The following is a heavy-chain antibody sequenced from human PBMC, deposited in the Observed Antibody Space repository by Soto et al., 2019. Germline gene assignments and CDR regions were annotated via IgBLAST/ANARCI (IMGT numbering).Heavy chain of an antibody. Sequence: SQTLSLTCAISGDSVSSNNAAWNWIRQSPSRGLEWLGRTYYRSEWYNDYAVSVKSRITINPDTSKNQFSLQLNSVTPEDTAVYYCARGSGWTHYYYYGMDVWGQGTTVTVSS. CDR2: TYYRSEWYN. CDR3: ARGSGWTHYYYYGMDV. V-gene: IGHV6-1*01. CDR1: GDSVSSNNAA. D-gene: IGHD6-19*01. J-gene: IGHJ6*02.